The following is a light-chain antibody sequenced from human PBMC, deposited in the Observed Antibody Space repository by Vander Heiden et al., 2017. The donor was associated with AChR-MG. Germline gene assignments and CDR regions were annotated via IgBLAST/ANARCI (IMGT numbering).Light chain of an antibody. V-gene: IGKV1-39*01. Sequence: DIQMTQSPSSLSASVGDRVTITCRASQNIGTKLNWYQRKPGEAPRLLVHGASNLQSGVPSRFSGSGSGTDFTLSISSLQPEDFAAYYCQQTHSLPYTFAQGTKLAIK. CDR2: GAS. J-gene: IGKJ2*01. CDR3: QQTHSLPYT. CDR1: QNIGTK.